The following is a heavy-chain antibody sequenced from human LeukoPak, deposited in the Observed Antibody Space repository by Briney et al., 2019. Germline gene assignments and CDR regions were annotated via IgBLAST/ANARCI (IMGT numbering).Heavy chain of an antibody. D-gene: IGHD2-2*01. Sequence: NPGGSLRLSCAASPFTFSDYYMVGIRQAPGKGLEWISYISNSGNYANYADSVKGRFTISRDNAKNSLPLQMNSLRPDDTAVYYCASADRTSWFDYWGQRILVTVSS. J-gene: IGHJ4*02. CDR2: ISNSGNYA. CDR3: ASADRTSWFDY. V-gene: IGHV3-11*03. CDR1: PFTFSDYY.